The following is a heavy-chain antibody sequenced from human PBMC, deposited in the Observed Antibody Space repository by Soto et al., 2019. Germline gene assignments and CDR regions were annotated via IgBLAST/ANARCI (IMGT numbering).Heavy chain of an antibody. D-gene: IGHD3-3*01. J-gene: IGHJ6*02. CDR1: GFTVSDHD. CDR3: ATLWSRYAPTSSHSYGLDV. Sequence: GGALRLSCAASGFTVSDHDMSWIRQAPGKGLEGISYISSRSDYTNYADSVKGRFTISRDNAKNSLFLQMNSLRAGDPPVSFSATLWSRYAPTSSHSYGLDVWGQGATVPV. CDR2: ISSRSDYT. V-gene: IGHV3-11*06.